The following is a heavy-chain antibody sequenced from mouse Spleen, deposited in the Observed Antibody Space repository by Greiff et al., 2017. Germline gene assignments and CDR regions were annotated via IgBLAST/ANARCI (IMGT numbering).Heavy chain of an antibody. CDR2: INPNNGGT. CDR1: GYTFTDYY. CDR3: ARERYSNYEREYYFDY. V-gene: IGHV1-26*01. J-gene: IGHJ2*01. D-gene: IGHD2-5*01. Sequence: EVQLQQSGPELVKPGASVKISCKASGYTFTDYYMNWVKQSHGKSLEWIGDINPNNGGTSYNQKFKGKATLTVDKSSSTAYMELRSLTSEDSAVYYCARERYSNYEREYYFDYWGQGTTLTVSS.